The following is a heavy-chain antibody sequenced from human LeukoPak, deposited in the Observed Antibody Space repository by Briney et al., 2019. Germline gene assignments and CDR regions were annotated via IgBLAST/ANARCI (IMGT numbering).Heavy chain of an antibody. Sequence: SSETLSLTCTVSGGSISSYYWSWIRQPPGKGLEWIGYIYYSGSTNYNPSLKSRVTISVDTSKNQFSLKLSSVTAADTAVYYCAKFASVAGGTNWFDAWGQGTLVTVSA. D-gene: IGHD2-15*01. CDR3: AKFASVAGGTNWFDA. J-gene: IGHJ5*02. CDR1: GGSISSYY. V-gene: IGHV4-59*01. CDR2: IYYSGST.